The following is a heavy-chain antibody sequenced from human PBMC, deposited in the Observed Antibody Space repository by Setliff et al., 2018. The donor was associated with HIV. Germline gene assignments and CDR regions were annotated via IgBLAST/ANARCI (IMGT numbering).Heavy chain of an antibody. D-gene: IGHD2-15*01. V-gene: IGHV4-34*01. CDR3: ARSSLHCGGGSCYLTWFDP. CDR2: INDNGST. CDR1: GGSFSGYY. Sequence: SETLSLTCAVYGGSFSGYYWSWIRQPPGKGLEWIGEINDNGSTNYNPSLKSRVTILVDTSKNQFSLKLSSVTAADTAVYYCARSSLHCGGGSCYLTWFDPWGQGTLVTVSS. J-gene: IGHJ5*02.